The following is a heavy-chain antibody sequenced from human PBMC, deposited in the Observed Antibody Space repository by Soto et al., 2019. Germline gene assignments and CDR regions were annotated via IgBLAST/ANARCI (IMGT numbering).Heavy chain of an antibody. D-gene: IGHD5-12*01. Sequence: VSGGSISSYYWSWIRQPPGKGLEWIGYIYYSGSTNYNPSLKSRVTISVDTSKNQFSLKLSSVTAADTAVYYCAWGLLGYSGYVGYYYYYMDFWGKGTTVTVSS. J-gene: IGHJ6*03. CDR1: GGSISSYY. V-gene: IGHV4-59*01. CDR2: IYYSGST. CDR3: AWGLLGYSGYVGYYYYYMDF.